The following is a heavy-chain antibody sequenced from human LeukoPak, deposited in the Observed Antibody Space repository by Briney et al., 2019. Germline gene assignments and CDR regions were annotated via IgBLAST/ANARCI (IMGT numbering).Heavy chain of an antibody. Sequence: GGSLRLSCAASGFTVSSNSMSWVRQAPGKGLEWVSVIYSGGSTYYADSVKGRFTISRDNSKNTLYLQMNSLRADDTAVYYCAKKWGSGSNYFDYWGQGTLVTVSS. D-gene: IGHD2-15*01. CDR1: GFTVSSNS. J-gene: IGHJ4*02. CDR3: AKKWGSGSNYFDY. CDR2: IYSGGST. V-gene: IGHV3-53*01.